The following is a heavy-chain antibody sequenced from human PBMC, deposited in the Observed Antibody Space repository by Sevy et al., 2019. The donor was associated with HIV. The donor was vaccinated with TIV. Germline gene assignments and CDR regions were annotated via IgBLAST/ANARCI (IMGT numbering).Heavy chain of an antibody. CDR2: INWNGGST. CDR1: GFTFDDYG. Sequence: GGSLRLSCAASGFTFDDYGMSWVRQAPGKGLEWVSGINWNGGSTGYADSVKGRFTISRDNAKNSLYLQMNSLRAEDTALYYCARGRSTSMLYFYYYYYMDAWGKGTTVTVSS. V-gene: IGHV3-20*04. J-gene: IGHJ6*03. CDR3: ARGRSTSMLYFYYYYYMDA. D-gene: IGHD2-2*01.